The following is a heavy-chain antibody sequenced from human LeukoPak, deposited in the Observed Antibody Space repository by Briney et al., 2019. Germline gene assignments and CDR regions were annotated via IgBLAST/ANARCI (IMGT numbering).Heavy chain of an antibody. J-gene: IGHJ3*02. Sequence: AAVKVSCKASGYTFTSYGISRVRQAPGQGREWMGLISSYNGNTNYAQKLQGRVTMSTDTSTGTDYMELRSLRSDDTAVYYCARRVAVARRDAFDIWGQGTMVTVSS. D-gene: IGHD6-19*01. V-gene: IGHV1-18*01. CDR2: ISSYNGNT. CDR1: GYTFTSYG. CDR3: ARRVAVARRDAFDI.